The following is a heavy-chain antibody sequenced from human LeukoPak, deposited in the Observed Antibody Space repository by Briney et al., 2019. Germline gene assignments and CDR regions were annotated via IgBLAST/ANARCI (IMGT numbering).Heavy chain of an antibody. D-gene: IGHD3-16*02. J-gene: IGHJ3*02. CDR1: GYTFTSYY. CDR2: INPSGGST. CDR3: ARCSHDYVWGSYRRNDAFDI. V-gene: IGHV1-46*01. Sequence: ASVKVSCKASGYTFTSYYMHWVRQTPGQGLEWMGIINPSGGSTSYAQKFQGRVTMTRDMSTSTVYMELSSLKASDTAMYYCARCSHDYVWGSYRRNDAFDIWGQGTMVTVSS.